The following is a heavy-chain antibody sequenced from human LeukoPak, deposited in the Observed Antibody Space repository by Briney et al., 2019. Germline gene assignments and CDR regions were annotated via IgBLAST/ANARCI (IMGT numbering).Heavy chain of an antibody. CDR1: GYSITSGYY. V-gene: IGHV4-38-2*02. Sequence: SETLSLTCTVSGYSITSGYYWGWVRQSPGKGLEWLASIYHSGSTFYNPSLQSRVTISVDTSKNQFSQRLRSVTAADTAVYYCARAQIRGTVGYFDYWGQGTLVTVSS. D-gene: IGHD3-16*01. CDR3: ARAQIRGTVGYFDY. J-gene: IGHJ4*02. CDR2: IYHSGST.